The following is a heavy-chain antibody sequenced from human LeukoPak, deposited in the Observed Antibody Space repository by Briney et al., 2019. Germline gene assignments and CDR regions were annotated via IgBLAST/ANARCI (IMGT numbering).Heavy chain of an antibody. D-gene: IGHD4-17*01. CDR1: GGAIRSSHYY. J-gene: IGHJ4*02. CDR2: VYYSGST. Sequence: PSETLSVTCSVSGGAIRSSHYYWGWIRQPPWQGLEWIASVYYSGSTYYTPSLRSRVTISIDTSKNQFSLKLTSVTAADTAVFYCARQGGDNGYYYFDFWGQGTLVTVSS. CDR3: ARQGGDNGYYYFDF. V-gene: IGHV4-39*01.